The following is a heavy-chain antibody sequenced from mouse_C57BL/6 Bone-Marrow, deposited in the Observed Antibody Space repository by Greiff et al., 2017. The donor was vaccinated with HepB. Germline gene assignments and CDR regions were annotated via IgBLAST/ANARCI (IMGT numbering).Heavy chain of an antibody. J-gene: IGHJ1*03. Sequence: EVQLVESGGDLVKPGGSLKLSCAASGFTFSSYGMSWVRQTPDKRLEWVATISSGGSYTYYPDSVKGRFTISRDNAKNTLYLQMSSLKSEDTAMYYCARHGRYWYFDVWGTGTTVTVSS. CDR1: GFTFSSYG. CDR2: ISSGGSYT. V-gene: IGHV5-6*01. CDR3: ARHGRYWYFDV.